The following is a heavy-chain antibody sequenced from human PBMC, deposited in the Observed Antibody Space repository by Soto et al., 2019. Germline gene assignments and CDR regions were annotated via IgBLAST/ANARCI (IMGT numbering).Heavy chain of an antibody. CDR1: GGSISSSSYY. CDR2: IFYSGST. Sequence: PSETLSLTCTVSGGSISSSSYYWGWIRQPPGKGLEWIGSIFYSGSTYYNPSLKSRVTISVDTSKNQFSLKLSSVTAADTAVYYCARHLTYCSAGSCYSDFPYYGMDVWGQGTTVTAP. V-gene: IGHV4-39*01. J-gene: IGHJ6*02. D-gene: IGHD2-15*01. CDR3: ARHLTYCSAGSCYSDFPYYGMDV.